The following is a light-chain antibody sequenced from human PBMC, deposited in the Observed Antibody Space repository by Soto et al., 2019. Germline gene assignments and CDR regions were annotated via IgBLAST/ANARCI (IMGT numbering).Light chain of an antibody. V-gene: IGLV2-14*01. J-gene: IGLJ3*02. CDR3: QAYDYSLTASV. Sequence: QSALTQPASVSGSPGQSITISCSGTNSDVGDYNLVSWYQQRPGKAPKLVIFDVSNRPSGVPERFSGSKSGTSASLAITGLQAEDEADYYCQAYDYSLTASVFGGGTKLTVL. CDR2: DVS. CDR1: NSDVGDYNL.